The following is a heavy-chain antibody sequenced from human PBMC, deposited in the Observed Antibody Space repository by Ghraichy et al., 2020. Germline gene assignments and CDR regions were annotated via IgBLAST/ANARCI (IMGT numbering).Heavy chain of an antibody. Sequence: GSLSLTCGVSGDSIRSYYWSWVRQPAGKGLEWIGRIYTSGATDYNPSLKSRVTMFTDMSKNEISLKLRSVTAADTAVYFCAREAGLRTTGASSGLGIDSWGQGTLVTVSS. D-gene: IGHD1-1*01. CDR1: GDSIRSYY. CDR2: IYTSGAT. J-gene: IGHJ4*02. V-gene: IGHV4-4*07. CDR3: AREAGLRTTGASSGLGIDS.